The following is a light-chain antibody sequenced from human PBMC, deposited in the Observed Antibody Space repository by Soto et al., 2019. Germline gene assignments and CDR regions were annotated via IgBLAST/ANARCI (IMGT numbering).Light chain of an antibody. CDR2: AAS. CDR3: QQCYSTWCS. J-gene: IGKJ2*02. Sequence: DIQMTQSPTSLSASVGDRVTITCRASQNISTCVNWYQQKPGKAPKLLIYAASTLLGGVPSRFSGSGSGTAFTLTITSLQPEDFASYYCQQCYSTWCSFGQGTKLEIK. CDR1: QNISTC. V-gene: IGKV1-39*01.